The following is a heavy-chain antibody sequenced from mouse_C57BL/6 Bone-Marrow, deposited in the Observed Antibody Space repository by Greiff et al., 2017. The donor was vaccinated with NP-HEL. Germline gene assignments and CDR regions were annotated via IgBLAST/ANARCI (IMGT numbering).Heavy chain of an antibody. V-gene: IGHV5-12*01. D-gene: IGHD2-1*01. Sequence: EVKLVESGGGLVQPGGSLKLSCAASGFTFSDYYMYWVRQTPEKRLEWVAYISNGGGSTYYPDTVKGRFTISRDNAKNTLYLQMSRLKSEDTAMYYCARQGGLYYGNYVGYFDVWGTGTTVTVSS. CDR1: GFTFSDYY. CDR2: ISNGGGST. J-gene: IGHJ1*03. CDR3: ARQGGLYYGNYVGYFDV.